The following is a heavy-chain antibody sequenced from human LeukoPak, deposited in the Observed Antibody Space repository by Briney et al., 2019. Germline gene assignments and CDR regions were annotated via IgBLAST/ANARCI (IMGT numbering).Heavy chain of an antibody. CDR3: ARGSDDFWSGYSPSY. CDR1: GYTFTGYY. CDR2: INPNSGGT. Sequence: ASVKVSCKASGYTFTGYYMHWVRQAPGQGLEWMGWINPNSGGTNYAQKFQGRVTMTRDTSVSTAYMELSRLRCDDTAVYYCARGSDDFWSGYSPSYWGQGTLVTVSS. V-gene: IGHV1-2*02. J-gene: IGHJ4*02. D-gene: IGHD3-3*01.